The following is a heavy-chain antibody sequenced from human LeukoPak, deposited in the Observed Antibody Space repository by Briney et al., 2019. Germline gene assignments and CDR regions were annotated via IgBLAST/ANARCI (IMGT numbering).Heavy chain of an antibody. D-gene: IGHD2/OR15-2a*01. J-gene: IGHJ5*02. CDR1: GGSISSGSYY. V-gene: IGHV4-61*02. CDR2: IYTSGST. CDR3: ARGKGNLNWFDP. Sequence: SQTLSLTCTVSGGSISSGSYYWSWIRQPAGKGLEWIGRIYTSGSTNYNPSLKSRATISVDTSKNQFSLKLSSVTAADTAVYYCARGKGNLNWFDPWGQGTLVTVSS.